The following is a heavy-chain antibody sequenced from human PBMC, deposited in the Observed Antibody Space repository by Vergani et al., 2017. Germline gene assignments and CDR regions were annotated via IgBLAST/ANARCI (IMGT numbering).Heavy chain of an antibody. CDR2: IRSKAYGGTT. V-gene: IGHV3-49*04. CDR3: ARDWPEPYNWNHGETPAFDI. J-gene: IGHJ3*02. CDR1: GFTFGDYA. D-gene: IGHD1-14*01. Sequence: EVQLVESGGGLVQPGRSLRLSCTASGFTFGDYAMSWVRQAPGKGLEWVGFIRSKAYGGTTEYAASVKGRFTISRDDSKSIAYLQMNSLKTEDTAVYYCARDWPEPYNWNHGETPAFDIWGQGTMVTVSS.